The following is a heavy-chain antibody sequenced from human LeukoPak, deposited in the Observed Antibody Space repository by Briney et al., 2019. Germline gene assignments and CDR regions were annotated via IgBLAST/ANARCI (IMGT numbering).Heavy chain of an antibody. V-gene: IGHV1-69*04. D-gene: IGHD1-26*01. Sequence: SVKVSCKASGGTFSSYAIGWVRQAPGQGLEWMGRIIPIFGIANYAQKFQGRVTITADKSTSTAYMELSSLRSEDTAVYYCARVLDGKDAFDIWGQGTMVTVSS. CDR3: ARVLDGKDAFDI. CDR2: IIPIFGIA. J-gene: IGHJ3*02. CDR1: GGTFSSYA.